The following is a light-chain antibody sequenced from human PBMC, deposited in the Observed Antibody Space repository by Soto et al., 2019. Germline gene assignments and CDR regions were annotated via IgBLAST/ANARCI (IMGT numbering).Light chain of an antibody. Sequence: EVVLTQSPGTLALSRGERATLSCRASQSVSNNYLAWYQQKPGQAPRLLIYGASNRATGIPDRFSGSGSGTDFTLTISRLEPEDFSVFYCQQYGTSEIIFGQGTRLEIK. J-gene: IGKJ5*01. CDR2: GAS. CDR1: QSVSNNY. CDR3: QQYGTSEII. V-gene: IGKV3-20*01.